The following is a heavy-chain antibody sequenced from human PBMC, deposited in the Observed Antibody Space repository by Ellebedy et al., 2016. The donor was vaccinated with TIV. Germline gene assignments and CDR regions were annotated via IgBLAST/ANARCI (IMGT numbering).Heavy chain of an antibody. V-gene: IGHV4-59*01. CDR2: IYYSGST. CDR1: GGSFSSYY. D-gene: IGHD3-10*01. CDR3: ARVGSGSYYGSYYYGMDV. Sequence: MPSETLSLTCAVYGGSFSSYYWSWIRQPPGKGLEWIGYIYYSGSTNYNPSLKSRVTISVDTSKNQFSLKLSSVTAADTAVYYCARVGSGSYYGSYYYGMDVWGQGTTVTVSS. J-gene: IGHJ6*02.